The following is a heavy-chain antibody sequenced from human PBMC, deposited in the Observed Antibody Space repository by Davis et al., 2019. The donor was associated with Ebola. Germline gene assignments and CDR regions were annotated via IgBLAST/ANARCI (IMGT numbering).Heavy chain of an antibody. J-gene: IGHJ4*02. V-gene: IGHV3-30*04. CDR3: AKSGGGYSAY. CDR1: GFTSSSYA. Sequence: GGSLRLSCAASGFTSSSYAMHWVRQAPGKGLEWVAVISYDGSNKYYADSVKGRFTISRDNSKNTLYLQMNSLRAEDTAVYYCAKSGGGYSAYWGQGTLVTVSS. CDR2: ISYDGSNK. D-gene: IGHD3-22*01.